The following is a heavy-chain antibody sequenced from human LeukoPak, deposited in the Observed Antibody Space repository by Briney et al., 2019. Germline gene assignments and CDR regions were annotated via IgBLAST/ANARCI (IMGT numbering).Heavy chain of an antibody. CDR1: GYSISSGFY. CDR2: IYYSGST. CDR3: ARHAPRVVVPAALDY. V-gene: IGHV4-38-2*02. Sequence: SETLSLTCTVSGYSISSGFYWGWIRQPPGKGLEWIGSIYYSGSTYYNPSLKSRVTISVDTSKNQFSLKLSSVTAADTAVYYCARHAPRVVVPAALDYWGQGTLVTVSS. J-gene: IGHJ4*02. D-gene: IGHD2-2*01.